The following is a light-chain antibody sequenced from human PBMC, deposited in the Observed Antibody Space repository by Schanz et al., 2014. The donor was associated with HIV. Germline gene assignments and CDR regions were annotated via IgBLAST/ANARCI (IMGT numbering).Light chain of an antibody. CDR1: RDDIGSFYQ. Sequence: QSALTQPASVSGSPGQSITIPCTGTRDDIGSFYQVSWYQHRPGGAPTLIIFDANTRPSGVSHRFSASKSDITASLTISGLQAEDEADYYCSSYTAGSTHVLFGGGTKLTVL. J-gene: IGLJ2*01. V-gene: IGLV2-14*03. CDR2: DAN. CDR3: SSYTAGSTHVL.